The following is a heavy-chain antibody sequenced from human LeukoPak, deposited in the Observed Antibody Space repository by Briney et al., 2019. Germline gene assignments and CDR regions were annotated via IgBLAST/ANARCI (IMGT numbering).Heavy chain of an antibody. Sequence: PSETLSLTCTVSGGSISSYYWSWLRQPPGKGLEWIGYIYYSGSTNYNPSLKSRVTISVDTSKNQFSLKLSSVTAADTAVYYCAREERWLQAFDYWGQGTLVTVSS. CDR1: GGSISSYY. CDR3: AREERWLQAFDY. CDR2: IYYSGST. V-gene: IGHV4-59*01. D-gene: IGHD5-24*01. J-gene: IGHJ4*02.